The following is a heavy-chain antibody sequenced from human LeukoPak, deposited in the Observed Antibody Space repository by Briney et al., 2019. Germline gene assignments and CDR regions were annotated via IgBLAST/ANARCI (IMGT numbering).Heavy chain of an antibody. D-gene: IGHD4-17*01. Sequence: GGSLRHSCAASGFTFSSYSMNWVRQAPGKGLEWVSYISSSSSTSYYADSVKGRFTISRDNAKNSVFLQMNILRDEDTAVYYCARDYGDYGEYFDYWGQGTLVTVSS. CDR1: GFTFSSYS. CDR3: ARDYGDYGEYFDY. J-gene: IGHJ4*02. CDR2: ISSSSSTS. V-gene: IGHV3-48*02.